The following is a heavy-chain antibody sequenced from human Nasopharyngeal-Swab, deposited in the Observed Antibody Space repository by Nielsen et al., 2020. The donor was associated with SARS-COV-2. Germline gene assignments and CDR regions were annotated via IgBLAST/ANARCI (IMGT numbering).Heavy chain of an antibody. V-gene: IGHV6-1*01. CDR3: ARAVSAWSNGGGFDY. CDR2: TYYRSEWYN. Sequence: WIRQSPSRGLEWLGKTYYRSEWYNEYALSVKSRIIITPDTSKDQFSLQLNSVTPDDTAVYYCARAVSAWSNGGGFDYWGQGTLVTASS. J-gene: IGHJ4*02. D-gene: IGHD6-19*01.